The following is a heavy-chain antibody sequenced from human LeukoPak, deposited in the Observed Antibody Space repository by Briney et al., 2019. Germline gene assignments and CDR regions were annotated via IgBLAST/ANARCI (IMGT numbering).Heavy chain of an antibody. D-gene: IGHD1-7*01. Sequence: ASVKVSCKASGYTFTSYGISWVRQAPGQGLEWMGWISAYNGNTNYAQKLQGRVTMTTDTSTSTAYMELRSLRSDDTAVYYCARDLDLEELRYYFDYWGQGTLVTVSS. V-gene: IGHV1-18*01. J-gene: IGHJ4*02. CDR1: GYTFTSYG. CDR2: ISAYNGNT. CDR3: ARDLDLEELRYYFDY.